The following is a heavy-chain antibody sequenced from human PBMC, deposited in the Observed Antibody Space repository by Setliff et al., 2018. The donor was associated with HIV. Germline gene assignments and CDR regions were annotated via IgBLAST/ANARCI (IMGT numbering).Heavy chain of an antibody. CDR3: ARGLWSSGGPIYFDF. Sequence: SETLSLTCTVSGGSISSSDFYWSWIRQPPGKGLEWIGSIYYSGSTNYNPSLKSRVTISVDKSKNQFSLKLNSVTAADTAVYYCARGLWSSGGPIYFDFWGQGTLVTVSS. D-gene: IGHD6-19*01. CDR1: GGSISSSDFY. V-gene: IGHV4-39*07. J-gene: IGHJ4*02. CDR2: IYYSGST.